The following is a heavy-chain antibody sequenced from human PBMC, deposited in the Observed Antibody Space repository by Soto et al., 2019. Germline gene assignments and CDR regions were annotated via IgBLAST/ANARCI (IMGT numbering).Heavy chain of an antibody. CDR1: GDSVSSNTAA. D-gene: IGHD2-15*01. CDR3: GRGVADTGFDR. V-gene: IGHV6-1*01. Sequence: PSKTLSLTCAISGDSVSSNTAAWNWIRASPSRGLEWLGRTYYRSNWRHDYAVSVKSRITVNPDTSKNHFSLQLNSVTPADPAVYYGGRGVADTGFDRWGKGTLVIVSS. CDR2: TYYRSNWRH. J-gene: IGHJ4*02.